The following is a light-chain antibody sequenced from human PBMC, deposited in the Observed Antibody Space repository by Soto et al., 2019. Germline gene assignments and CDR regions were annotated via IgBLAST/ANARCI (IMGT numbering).Light chain of an antibody. CDR1: QSVRGN. CDR2: GAS. Sequence: EIVLTQSPATLSLSPGERATLSCRASQSVRGNLAWYQHKPGQSPRLLIYGASSRATGIPVRFSGSGSGTEFTLTISSLQSEDFAVYYCQQYNNWPPTFGQGTKVDIK. J-gene: IGKJ1*01. V-gene: IGKV3-15*01. CDR3: QQYNNWPPT.